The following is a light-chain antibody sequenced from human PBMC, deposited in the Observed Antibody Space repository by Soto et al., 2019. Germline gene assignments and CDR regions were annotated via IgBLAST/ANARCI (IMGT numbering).Light chain of an antibody. J-gene: IGKJ1*01. CDR3: QQRYSWIRV. CDR2: SGY. Sequence: FVVTQSPDTLSLSPGETATLSCRASQSVSSSVAWYQHKPGQSPRLVVYSGYKRSAGIPARLSGSGSGTDFTLIITSLENDDFAVYYCQQRYSWIRVFGPGTKVEVK. V-gene: IGKV3-11*01. CDR1: QSVSSS.